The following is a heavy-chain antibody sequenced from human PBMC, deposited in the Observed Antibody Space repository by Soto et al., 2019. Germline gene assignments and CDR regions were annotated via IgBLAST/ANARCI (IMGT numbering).Heavy chain of an antibody. CDR1: GFTFSSYA. D-gene: IGHD6-19*01. CDR3: AKDSSGWYNPLREFDY. J-gene: IGHJ4*02. CDR2: ISGSVGST. V-gene: IGHV3-23*01. Sequence: EVQLLESGGGLVQPGGSLRLSCVASGFTFSSYAMSWVRQAPGKGLEWVSAISGSVGSTYYADSVKGRFTISRDNSKNTLYLQMNSLRAEDTAVYYCAKDSSGWYNPLREFDYWGQGTLVTVSS.